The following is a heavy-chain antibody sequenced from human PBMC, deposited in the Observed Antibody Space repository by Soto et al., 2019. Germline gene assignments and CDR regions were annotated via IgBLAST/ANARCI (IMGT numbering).Heavy chain of an antibody. V-gene: IGHV1-2*02. Sequence: ASVKVSCKALENTFCDFFIPWVRQAPGQGLEWMGWINPKTGTTNYNQKFQGRVTLTRDTSIDTAYMDLSSLKNDDTAMFFCTLTKYNRAWYELYFDSCGQGTLVTVSS. J-gene: IGHJ4*02. CDR1: ENTFCDFF. CDR2: INPKTGTT. CDR3: TLTKYNRAWYELYFDS. D-gene: IGHD6-19*01.